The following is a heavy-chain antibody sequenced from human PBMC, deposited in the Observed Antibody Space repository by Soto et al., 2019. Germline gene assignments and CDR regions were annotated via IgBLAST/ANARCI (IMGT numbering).Heavy chain of an antibody. CDR2: INAGNGNT. J-gene: IGHJ6*02. V-gene: IGHV1-3*01. CDR1: GYTFTSYA. D-gene: IGHD2-8*01. Sequence: GASVRVSCKASGYTFTSYAMHWVRQAPGQRLEWMGWINAGNGNTKYSQKFQGRVTITRDTSASTAYMELSSLRSEDTAVYYCARGDCTNGVCHYYYYYGMDVWGQGTTVTVS. CDR3: ARGDCTNGVCHYYYYYGMDV.